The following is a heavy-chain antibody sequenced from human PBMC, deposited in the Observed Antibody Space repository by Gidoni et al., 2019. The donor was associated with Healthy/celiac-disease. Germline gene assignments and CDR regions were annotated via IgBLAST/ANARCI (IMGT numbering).Heavy chain of an antibody. V-gene: IGHV3-21*01. J-gene: IGHJ4*02. CDR2: ISSSSSYI. CDR1: GFTFSSYS. Sequence: EVQLVESGGGLVKPGGSLRLSCAASGFTFSSYSMNWVRQAPGKGLEWVSSISSSSSYIYYADSVKGRFTISRDNAKNSLYLQMNSLRAEDTAVYYCARNYYDSSGYYYLGVADYWGQGTLVTVSS. CDR3: ARNYYDSSGYYYLGVADY. D-gene: IGHD3-22*01.